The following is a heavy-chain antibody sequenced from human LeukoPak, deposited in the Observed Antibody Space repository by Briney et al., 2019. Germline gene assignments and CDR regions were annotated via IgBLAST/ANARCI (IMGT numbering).Heavy chain of an antibody. D-gene: IGHD3-22*01. J-gene: IGHJ4*02. CDR1: GFTFSSYA. CDR3: ARGESHFDNSGYDY. Sequence: GGSLRLSCAASGFTFSSYAMSWVRQVPGKGLEWVSVISGSGDNTYYADSVKGRFTISRDNSKNMLYLQMNSLRAEDTAVYYCARGESHFDNSGYDYWGQGTLVTVSS. V-gene: IGHV3-23*01. CDR2: ISGSGDNT.